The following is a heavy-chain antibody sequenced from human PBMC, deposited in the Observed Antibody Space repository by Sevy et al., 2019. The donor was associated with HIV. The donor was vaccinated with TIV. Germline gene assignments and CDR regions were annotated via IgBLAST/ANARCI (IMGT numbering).Heavy chain of an antibody. Sequence: ASVKVSCKASGYTFTSYGISWVRQAPGQGLEWMGWISAYNGNTNYAQKLQGRVTMTTDTSTSTAYMELRSLRSDDTAVYYCARDLQLVHYYYYGMDVWGQGTTVTVPS. J-gene: IGHJ6*02. V-gene: IGHV1-18*01. CDR1: GYTFTSYG. CDR2: ISAYNGNT. CDR3: ARDLQLVHYYYYGMDV. D-gene: IGHD6-6*01.